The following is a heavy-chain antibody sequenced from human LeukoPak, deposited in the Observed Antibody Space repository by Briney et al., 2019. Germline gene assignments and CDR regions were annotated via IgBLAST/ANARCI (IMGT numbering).Heavy chain of an antibody. CDR2: IWYDGSNK. Sequence: GRSLRFSCAASGFTFSSYGMHWVRQAPGKGLEWVAVIWYDGSNKYYADSVKGRFTVSRDNSKNTLYLQMNSLRAEDTAVYYCARQAYAVTYYDILTGYRNAFDIWGQGTMVTVPS. CDR3: ARQAYAVTYYDILTGYRNAFDI. CDR1: GFTFSSYG. V-gene: IGHV3-33*01. J-gene: IGHJ3*02. D-gene: IGHD3-9*01.